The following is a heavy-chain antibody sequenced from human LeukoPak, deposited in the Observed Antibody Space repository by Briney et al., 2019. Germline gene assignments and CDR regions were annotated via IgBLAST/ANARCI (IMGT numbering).Heavy chain of an antibody. Sequence: GGSLRLSCAASGFTFNNYGMHWVRQAPGKGLEWVAVIWHDGSDEYYADSVQGRFTISRDNSKNTLYLQMNSLRAEDTAVYYCARGRIAVSVFDFWGQGTLVTVSS. J-gene: IGHJ4*02. CDR3: ARGRIAVSVFDF. CDR2: IWHDGSDE. V-gene: IGHV3-33*03. D-gene: IGHD6-19*01. CDR1: GFTFNNYG.